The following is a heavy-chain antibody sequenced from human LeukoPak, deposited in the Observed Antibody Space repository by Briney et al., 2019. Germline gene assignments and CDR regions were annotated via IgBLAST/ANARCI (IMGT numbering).Heavy chain of an antibody. CDR3: ARGELVEVFGVDYYMDV. CDR2: IKQDGSEI. Sequence: GGSLRLSCAASGFTFSSYWMSWVRQAPGKGLEWVANIKQDGSEIYYVDSVKGRFTISRDNAKNSLYLRMNSLRAEDTAVYYCARGELVEVFGVDYYMDVWGKGTTVTVSS. J-gene: IGHJ6*03. D-gene: IGHD3-3*01. CDR1: GFTFSSYW. V-gene: IGHV3-7*01.